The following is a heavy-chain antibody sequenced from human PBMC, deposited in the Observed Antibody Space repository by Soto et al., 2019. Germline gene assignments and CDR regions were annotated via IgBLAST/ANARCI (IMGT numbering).Heavy chain of an antibody. CDR3: ARRDSSGSLDF. V-gene: IGHV1-2*02. D-gene: IGHD5-18*01. Sequence: QVQLVQSGAETKKPGASVRVSCKTSGYTFTYFYIHWVRLAPGQGLEWMGWINPKNGGTSHAQKFQGRVTKTRDTSISTVYMELNSLTSDDRGIYYCARRDSSGSLDFWGQGTLVTVSS. CDR1: GYTFTYFY. CDR2: INPKNGGT. J-gene: IGHJ4*02.